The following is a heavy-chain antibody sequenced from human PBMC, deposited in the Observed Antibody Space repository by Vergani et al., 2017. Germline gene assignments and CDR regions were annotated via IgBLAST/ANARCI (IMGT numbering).Heavy chain of an antibody. V-gene: IGHV4-34*01. Sequence: QVQLQQWGAGLLKPSETLSLTCAVYGGSFSGYYWSWIRQPPGKGLEWIGEINHSGSTNYNPSLKSRVTISVDTSKNQFSLKLSSVTAADTAVYYCARDRQPFEWGQGTLVTVSS. CDR3: ARDRQPFE. CDR1: GGSFSGYY. J-gene: IGHJ4*02. D-gene: IGHD5-18*01. CDR2: INHSGST.